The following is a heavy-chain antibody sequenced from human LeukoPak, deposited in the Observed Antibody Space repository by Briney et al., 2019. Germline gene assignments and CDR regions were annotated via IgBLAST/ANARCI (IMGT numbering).Heavy chain of an antibody. V-gene: IGHV4-59*01. J-gene: IGHJ4*02. CDR3: ARDRRYCSGGTCYLHYSDN. D-gene: IGHD2-15*01. CDR1: GDSISSYY. Sequence: SETLSLTCTVSGDSISSYYWSWIRQPPGKGLEWIGYIHNSGSTNYSPSLKSRVTISIDTPKNQFSLKLSSVTAADTAVYYCARDRRYCSGGTCYLHYSDNWGQGALVTVSS. CDR2: IHNSGST.